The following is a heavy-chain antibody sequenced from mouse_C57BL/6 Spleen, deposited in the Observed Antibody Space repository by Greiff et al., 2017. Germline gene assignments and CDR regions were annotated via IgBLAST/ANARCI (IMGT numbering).Heavy chain of an antibody. CDR1: GFTFCRYA. V-gene: IGHV5-4*03. Sequence: DVMLVESGGRLVKPGGSLKLSCAASGFTFCRYAVSWVRQTPEKRLEGVETISDGGSYTYYTDNVKGRFTISRDNAKNNLYLQMSHLKSEDTAMYYCARSDGYYHYWYFDVWGTGTTVTVSS. J-gene: IGHJ1*03. CDR3: ARSDGYYHYWYFDV. D-gene: IGHD2-3*01. CDR2: ISDGGSYT.